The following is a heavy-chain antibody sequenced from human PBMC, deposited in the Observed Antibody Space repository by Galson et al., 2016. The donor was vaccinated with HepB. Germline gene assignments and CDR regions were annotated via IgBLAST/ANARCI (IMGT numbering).Heavy chain of an antibody. D-gene: IGHD2-15*01. J-gene: IGHJ6*02. Sequence: SLRLSCAASGFTVSTNYMSWVRQAPGKGLEWVSVIYGGGSTTYADSVKGRFTISRHNSKNTMYLQINSLKTKDTAVYYCARPLPNVGYGMDVWGQGTTVTVSS. CDR1: GFTVSTNY. CDR3: ARPLPNVGYGMDV. V-gene: IGHV3-53*04. CDR2: IYGGGST.